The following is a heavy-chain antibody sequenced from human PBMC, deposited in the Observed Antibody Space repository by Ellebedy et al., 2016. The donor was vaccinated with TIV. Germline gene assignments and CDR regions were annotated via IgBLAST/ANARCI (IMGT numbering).Heavy chain of an antibody. J-gene: IGHJ5*02. CDR3: DRNDYVWGSYRYRRRFDP. V-gene: IGHV1-8*03. CDR1: GYTFTSYD. D-gene: IGHD3-16*02. Sequence: AASVKVSCKASGYTFTSYDINWVRPATGQGLEWMGWMNPNSGNTGYAQKFQGRVTITRNNSISTAYMELSSLRSEDTAVYYCDRNDYVWGSYRYRRRFDPWGQGTLVTVSS. CDR2: MNPNSGNT.